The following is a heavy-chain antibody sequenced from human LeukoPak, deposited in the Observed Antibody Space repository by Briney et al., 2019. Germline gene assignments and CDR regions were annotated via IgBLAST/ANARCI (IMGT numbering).Heavy chain of an antibody. V-gene: IGHV3-74*01. CDR3: AKRGAEVGATVAPGDY. CDR2: IKNDGSTT. CDR1: GFTFSSYW. J-gene: IGHJ4*02. D-gene: IGHD1-26*01. Sequence: GGSLRLSCAASGFTFSSYWMHWVRQPPGKGLVWVSRIKNDGSTTTYADSVKGRFTVSRDNAKNTLYLQMNSLRAEDTAVYYCAKRGAEVGATVAPGDYWGQGTLVTVSS.